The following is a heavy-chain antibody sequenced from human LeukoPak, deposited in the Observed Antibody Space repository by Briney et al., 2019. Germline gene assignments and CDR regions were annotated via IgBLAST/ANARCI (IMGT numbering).Heavy chain of an antibody. CDR1: GYTFTGYY. D-gene: IGHD4-23*01. CDR3: ARQTTVVTPFEY. CDR2: ISAYNGNT. Sequence: RASVKVSCKASGYTFTGYYMHWVRQAPGQGLEWVGWISAYNGNTNYAQKLQGRVTMTTDTSTSTAYMELRSLRSDDTAVYYCARQTTVVTPFEYWGQGTLVTVSS. V-gene: IGHV1-18*04. J-gene: IGHJ4*02.